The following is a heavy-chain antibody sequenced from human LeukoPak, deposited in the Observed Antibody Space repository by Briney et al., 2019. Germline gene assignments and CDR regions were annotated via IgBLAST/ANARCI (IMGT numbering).Heavy chain of an antibody. V-gene: IGHV4-59*01. CDR2: IYYGGST. CDR3: ARGPVSRYGMDV. Sequence: SETLSVTCTVSGGSISSYYWSWLRQPPGKGLEWIGFIYYGGSTNYNPSLKSRVTISVDTSKNQFSLKLSSVTAADTAVYYCARGPVSRYGMDVWGQGTTVTVSS. CDR1: GGSISSYY. D-gene: IGHD1-14*01. J-gene: IGHJ6*02.